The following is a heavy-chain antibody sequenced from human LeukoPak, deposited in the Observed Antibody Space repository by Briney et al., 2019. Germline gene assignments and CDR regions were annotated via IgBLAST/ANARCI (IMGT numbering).Heavy chain of an antibody. CDR3: ARDKSSGYWFIDY. Sequence: PGGSLRLSXAASGSTFSSHWMHWVCQAPGKGLVWVSRINSDGSSTNYADAVKGRFTVSRDNAKNTLYLQVNSLRAEDTAVYYCARDKSSGYWFIDYWGQGTLVTVSS. V-gene: IGHV3-74*01. D-gene: IGHD3-22*01. J-gene: IGHJ4*02. CDR2: INSDGSST. CDR1: GSTFSSHW.